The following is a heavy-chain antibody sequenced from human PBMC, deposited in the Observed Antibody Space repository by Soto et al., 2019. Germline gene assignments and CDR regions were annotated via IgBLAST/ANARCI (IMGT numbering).Heavy chain of an antibody. J-gene: IGHJ5*02. CDR1: GGTFSSYA. CDR2: IIPIFGTA. D-gene: IGHD6-19*01. CDR3: ARGLIAVAGKANWFDP. V-gene: IGHV1-69*13. Sequence: GASVKVSCKASGGTFSSYAISWVRQAPGQGLEWMGGIIPIFGTANYAQKFQGRVTITADESTSTAYMELSSLRSEDTAVYYCARGLIAVAGKANWFDPWGQGTLVTVSS.